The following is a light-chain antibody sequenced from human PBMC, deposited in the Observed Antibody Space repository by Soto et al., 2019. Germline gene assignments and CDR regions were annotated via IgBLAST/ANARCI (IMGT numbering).Light chain of an antibody. CDR2: TAS. V-gene: IGKV1-27*01. J-gene: IGKJ4*01. Sequence: DIQMTQSPSSLSASVGDRVTITCRASQAINNYLAWYQQKPGKVPKLLIYTASTLQSGVPSRFSGSGSGTDFTLTISSLQPEDVATYYCQQYGDLPLTFGGRTKVESK. CDR3: QQYGDLPLT. CDR1: QAINNY.